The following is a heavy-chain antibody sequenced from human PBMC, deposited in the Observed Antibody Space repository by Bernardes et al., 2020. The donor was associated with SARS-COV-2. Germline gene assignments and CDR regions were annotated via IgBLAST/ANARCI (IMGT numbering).Heavy chain of an antibody. D-gene: IGHD4-17*01. CDR1: GFTFTNCN. J-gene: IGHJ5*02. CDR2: VNPNSGTT. Sequence: ASVKVSCKASGFTFTNCNICWVRQATGQGLEWMGWVNPNSGTTDYAQKFQGRVTMTRNTSINTAYMELSSLTSEDTAVYFCARQDYGNSWFDPWGQGTLVTVSS. V-gene: IGHV1-8*01. CDR3: ARQDYGNSWFDP.